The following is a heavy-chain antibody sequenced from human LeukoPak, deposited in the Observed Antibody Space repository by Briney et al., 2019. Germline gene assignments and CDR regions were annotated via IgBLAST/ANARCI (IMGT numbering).Heavy chain of an antibody. CDR3: ARGSTSYYYGMDV. J-gene: IGHJ6*02. Sequence: PGGSLRLSCAASGFSFSSYAMSWVRQAPGKGLEWVSFSGSGATTYYVDSVKGRSTISRHNSKNTLYLQMNSLRAEDTAVYYCARGSTSYYYGMDVWGQGTTVTVSS. CDR1: GFSFSSYA. CDR2: SGSGATT. D-gene: IGHD2-2*01. V-gene: IGHV3-23*01.